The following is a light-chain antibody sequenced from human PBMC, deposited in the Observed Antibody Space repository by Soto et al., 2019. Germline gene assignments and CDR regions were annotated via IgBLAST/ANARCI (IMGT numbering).Light chain of an antibody. CDR1: SSDAGDYKY. V-gene: IGLV2-14*01. CDR3: SSYVRSSTPV. CDR2: EIV. J-gene: IGLJ1*01. Sequence: QSVLTQPASVSGSPGQSIAISCTGTSSDAGDYKYVSWYQQYPGKAPKLIIYEIVNRPSGVSSRFSGSKSGKTASLTISGLQAEDEADYYCSSYVRSSTPVFGTGTKVTVL.